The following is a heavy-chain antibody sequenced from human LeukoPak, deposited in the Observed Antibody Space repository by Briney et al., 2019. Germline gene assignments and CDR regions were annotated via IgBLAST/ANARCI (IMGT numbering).Heavy chain of an antibody. V-gene: IGHV4-39*01. CDR1: GGSISGGDYY. J-gene: IGHJ4*02. D-gene: IGHD4/OR15-4a*01. Sequence: PSETLSLTCTVSGGSISGGDYYWGWIRQPPGKGLEWIGSIYYSGSTYYNPSLKSRVTMSVDTSKNQFSLKLSSVTATDTAVYYCARHSHVLPFNYWGQGTLVTVSS. CDR3: ARHSHVLPFNY. CDR2: IYYSGST.